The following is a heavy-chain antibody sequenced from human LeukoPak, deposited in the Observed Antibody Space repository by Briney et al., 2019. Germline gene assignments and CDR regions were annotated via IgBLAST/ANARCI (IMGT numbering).Heavy chain of an antibody. V-gene: IGHV3-23*01. CDR2: ISGSGGST. Sequence: GGSLRLSCAASGFTFSNYAMTWVRQAPGKGLEWVSTISGSGGSTYSADSVKGRFTTSRDNSKNTLYLQMNSLRAEDTAVYYCAREDSSGSFVDYWGQGTLVTVSS. J-gene: IGHJ4*02. D-gene: IGHD3-22*01. CDR3: AREDSSGSFVDY. CDR1: GFTFSNYA.